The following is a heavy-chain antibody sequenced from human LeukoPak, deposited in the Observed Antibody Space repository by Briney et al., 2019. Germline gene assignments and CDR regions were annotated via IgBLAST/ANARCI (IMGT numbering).Heavy chain of an antibody. V-gene: IGHV3-30*03. CDR3: ARDGLAAAVSAQDYYYGMDV. J-gene: IGHJ6*02. Sequence: GGSLRLSCAASGFTFSSYGMHWVRQAPGKGLEWVAVISYDGSNKYYADSVKGRFTISRDNSKNTLYLQMNSLRAEDTAVYYCARDGLAAAVSAQDYYYGMDVWGQGTTVTVSS. D-gene: IGHD6-13*01. CDR1: GFTFSSYG. CDR2: ISYDGSNK.